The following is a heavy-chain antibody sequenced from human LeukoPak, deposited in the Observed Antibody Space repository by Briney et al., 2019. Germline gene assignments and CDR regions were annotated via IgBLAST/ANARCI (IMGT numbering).Heavy chain of an antibody. CDR3: ARLRYGGYHDY. Sequence: SQTLSLTCTVSGGSISNYYWSWIRQPPGKGLEWIGYIYDSGSTNYTNYNPSLTSRVTMSIDTSKNQFSLKLSSVTAADTAVFYCARLRYGGYHDYWGQGTLVTVSS. CDR1: GGSISNYY. CDR2: IYDSGSTNYT. V-gene: IGHV4-59*08. J-gene: IGHJ4*02. D-gene: IGHD5-12*01.